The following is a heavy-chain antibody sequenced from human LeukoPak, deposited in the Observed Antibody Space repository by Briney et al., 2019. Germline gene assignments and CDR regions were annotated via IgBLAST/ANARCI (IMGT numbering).Heavy chain of an antibody. J-gene: IGHJ3*02. V-gene: IGHV1-18*01. Sequence: ASVKVSCKASGYTFTSYGISWVRQAPGQGLEWMGWISAYNGNTNYAQKLQGRVTMTRDTSTSTVYMELSSLRSEDTAVYYCAREISTVTTEGAFDIWGQGTMVTVSS. D-gene: IGHD4-17*01. CDR2: ISAYNGNT. CDR3: AREISTVTTEGAFDI. CDR1: GYTFTSYG.